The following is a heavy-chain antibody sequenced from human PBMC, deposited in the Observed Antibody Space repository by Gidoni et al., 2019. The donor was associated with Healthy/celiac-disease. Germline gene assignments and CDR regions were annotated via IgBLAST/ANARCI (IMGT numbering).Heavy chain of an antibody. CDR2: IIPICGTA. J-gene: IGHJ5*02. V-gene: IGHV1-69*01. Sequence: QVPLVQSGAEVKKPGSSLTVSCMASGGPFSSYAISGVRQAPGQGLEWMGGIIPICGTANYEQKYQGRVTITADESTSTAYMELSSLRSEDTAVYYWARDGTIVGATNNWFDPWGQGTLVTVSS. D-gene: IGHD1-26*01. CDR1: GGPFSSYA. CDR3: ARDGTIVGATNNWFDP.